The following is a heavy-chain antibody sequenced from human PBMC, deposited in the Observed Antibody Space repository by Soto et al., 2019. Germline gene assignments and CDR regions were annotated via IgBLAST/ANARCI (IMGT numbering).Heavy chain of an antibody. CDR3: ARVTGTTGLYYYYYYGMDV. V-gene: IGHV3-11*01. J-gene: IGHJ6*02. CDR1: GLTFSDYY. CDR2: ISSSGSTI. D-gene: IGHD1-1*01. Sequence: LRLSCAASGLTFSDYYMSWIRQAPGKGLEWVSYISSSGSTIYYADSVKGRFTISRDNAKNSLYLQMNSLRAEDTAVYYCARVTGTTGLYYYYYYGMDVWGQGTTVTVSS.